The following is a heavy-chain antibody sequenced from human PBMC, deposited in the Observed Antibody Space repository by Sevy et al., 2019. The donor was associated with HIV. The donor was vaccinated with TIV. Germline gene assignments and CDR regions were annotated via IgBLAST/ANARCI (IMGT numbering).Heavy chain of an antibody. J-gene: IGHJ4*01. CDR2: MSGRGDSR. CDR1: GFRFGSQA. CDR3: AKDVPDQSWYDDFWSGSPCFDY. D-gene: IGHD3-3*01. V-gene: IGHV3-23*01. Sequence: GGSLRLSCVGSGFRFGSQAMSWVRQAPGKGLEWVSGMSGRGDSRGYAHSVKGRFTISRDNSKNTVYLQMNSLTAEDTALHYCAKDVPDQSWYDDFWSGSPCFDYWGRGILVTVSS.